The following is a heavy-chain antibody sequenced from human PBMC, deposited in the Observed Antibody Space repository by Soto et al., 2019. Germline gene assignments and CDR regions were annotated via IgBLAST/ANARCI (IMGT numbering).Heavy chain of an antibody. D-gene: IGHD5-18*01. CDR2: ILPIFDTT. J-gene: IGHJ4*02. V-gene: IGHV1-69*01. Sequence: QVQLVQSGAEVKKPGSSVKVSCQASGGIFSSNAISWVRQVPGQGLEWMGGILPIFDTTHYAQKFQGRVTITADESTSTAYMELSSLKSEDTALYYCATGGRGYSSAPRFYFEYCGQGTLITVSS. CDR1: GGIFSSNA. CDR3: ATGGRGYSSAPRFYFEY.